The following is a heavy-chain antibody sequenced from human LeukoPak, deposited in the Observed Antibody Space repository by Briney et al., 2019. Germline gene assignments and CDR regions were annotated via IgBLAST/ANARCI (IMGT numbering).Heavy chain of an antibody. J-gene: IGHJ3*02. CDR2: IYYSGST. Sequence: SETLSLTCTVSGGSISSSSYYWGWIRQPPGKGLEWIGSIYYSGSTYYNPSLKSRVTISVDTSKNQFALKLSSVTAADTAVYYCARAWPYYDILTGYYSRLRYAFDIWGQGTMVTVSS. D-gene: IGHD3-9*01. CDR1: GGSISSSSYY. CDR3: ARAWPYYDILTGYYSRLRYAFDI. V-gene: IGHV4-39*06.